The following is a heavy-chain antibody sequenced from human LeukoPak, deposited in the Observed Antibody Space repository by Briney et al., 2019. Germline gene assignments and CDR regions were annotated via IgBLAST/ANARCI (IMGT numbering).Heavy chain of an antibody. CDR1: GGSISSYY. V-gene: IGHV4-59*01. J-gene: IGHJ4*02. CDR2: IYYSGST. CDR3: ARANKRRYGDYRFDY. D-gene: IGHD4-17*01. Sequence: SETLSLTCTVSGGSISSYYWSWIRQPPGKGLEWIGYIYYSGSTNYNPSLKSRVTISVDTSKNQFSLKLSSVTAADTAVYYCARANKRRYGDYRFDYWGQGTLVTVSS.